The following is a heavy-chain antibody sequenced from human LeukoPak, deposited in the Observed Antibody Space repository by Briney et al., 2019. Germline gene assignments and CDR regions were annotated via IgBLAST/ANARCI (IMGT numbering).Heavy chain of an antibody. D-gene: IGHD6-6*01. CDR1: EFTFTSYE. V-gene: IGHV3-48*03. CDR3: ARERALEYSSSPPKYYYYGMDV. CDR2: ISSSGNTI. Sequence: GGSLRLSCAASEFTFTSYELNWVRQAPGKGLEWVSYISSSGNTISYADSVKGRFTISRDNAKYSLYLQMNSLRVEDTAVYYCARERALEYSSSPPKYYYYGMDVWGQGTTVTVSS. J-gene: IGHJ6*02.